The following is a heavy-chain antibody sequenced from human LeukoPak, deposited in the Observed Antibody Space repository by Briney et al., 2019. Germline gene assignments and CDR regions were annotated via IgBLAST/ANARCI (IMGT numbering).Heavy chain of an antibody. V-gene: IGHV1-18*01. CDR1: GYTFTRYG. D-gene: IGHD3-22*01. Sequence: ASVTVSFKASGYTFTRYGIRWVRQAPGKGREGMGWISAYNGNTNYAQKLQGRVTMTTDTSTSTAYMELRGLRSDDTAVYYCARDLADNYYDSSGYYYAGMDYWGQGTLVTVSS. CDR3: ARDLADNYYDSSGYYYAGMDY. CDR2: ISAYNGNT. J-gene: IGHJ4*02.